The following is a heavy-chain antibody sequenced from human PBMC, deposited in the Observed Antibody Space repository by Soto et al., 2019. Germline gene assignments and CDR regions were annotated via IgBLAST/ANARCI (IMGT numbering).Heavy chain of an antibody. V-gene: IGHV3-23*01. CDR1: GFTFNNYA. CDR2: ISGSGGST. Sequence: GGSLRLSCAAFGFTFNNYAMSWVRQAPGKGLEWVSVISGSGGSTYYADSVKGRFTISRDNSKNTLYLQMNTLRAEDTAVYYCAKGRARIVEATDAYQFDYWGQGTLVTVSS. D-gene: IGHD1-26*01. J-gene: IGHJ4*02. CDR3: AKGRARIVEATDAYQFDY.